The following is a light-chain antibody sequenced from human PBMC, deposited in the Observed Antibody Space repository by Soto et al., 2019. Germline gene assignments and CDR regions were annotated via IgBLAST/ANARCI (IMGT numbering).Light chain of an antibody. V-gene: IGKV3-20*01. J-gene: IGKJ4*01. CDR3: QQYGSSPLS. CDR1: QRVASDY. CDR2: GAS. Sequence: EIVLAQSPGTLSLSSGEKATLSCRASQRVASDYLAWYQQKPGQAPRLLIYGASSSATGIPDRFSGSGSGTDFTLTISRLEPEDFAVYYCQQYGSSPLSFGGGTKVEMK.